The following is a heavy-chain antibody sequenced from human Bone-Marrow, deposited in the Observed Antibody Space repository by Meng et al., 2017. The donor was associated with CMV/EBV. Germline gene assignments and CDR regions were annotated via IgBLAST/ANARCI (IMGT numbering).Heavy chain of an antibody. V-gene: IGHV3-23*03. Sequence: GGCLKNSCSASGITFSSYAMSWVRQAPGKGLEWVSVIYSGGSSTYYADSVKGRFTISRDNSKNTLYLQMNSLRAEDTAVYYCAKQSFPLRFCSSTSCPSTYFDYWGQGTLVTVSS. CDR2: IYSGGSST. D-gene: IGHD2-2*01. CDR3: AKQSFPLRFCSSTSCPSTYFDY. J-gene: IGHJ4*02. CDR1: GITFSSYA.